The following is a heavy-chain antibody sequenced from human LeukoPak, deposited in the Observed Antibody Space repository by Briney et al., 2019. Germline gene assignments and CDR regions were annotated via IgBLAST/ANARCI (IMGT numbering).Heavy chain of an antibody. J-gene: IGHJ4*02. D-gene: IGHD3-10*01. V-gene: IGHV4-30-4*07. CDR3: ARGRGDY. CDR1: GGSLSSGGYS. CDR2: IYYSGST. Sequence: SETLSLTCAVSGGSLSSGGYSWSWIRQPPGKGLEWIGYIYYSGSTYYNPSLKSRVTISVDTSKNQFSLKLSSVTAADTAVYYCARGRGDYGGQGTLVTVSS.